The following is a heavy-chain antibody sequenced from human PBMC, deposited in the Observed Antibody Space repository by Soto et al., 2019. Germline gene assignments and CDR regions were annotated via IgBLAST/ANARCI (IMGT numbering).Heavy chain of an antibody. J-gene: IGHJ4*02. D-gene: IGHD3-22*01. CDR1: GFTFSSYA. CDR2: ISGSGYGT. Sequence: EVQLLESGGGLVQPGGSLRLSCAASGFTFSSYAMSWVRQAPGKGLEWVSGISGSGYGTYYADSVKGRFTISRDNSKNTLYLQMNSLRAEDTAVYYCAKATTIIVVSGGLNYWGQGTLVTVSS. V-gene: IGHV3-23*01. CDR3: AKATTIIVVSGGLNY.